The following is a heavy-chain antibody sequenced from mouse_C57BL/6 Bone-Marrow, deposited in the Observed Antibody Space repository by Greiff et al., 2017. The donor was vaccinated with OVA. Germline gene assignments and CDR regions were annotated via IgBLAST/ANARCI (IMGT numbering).Heavy chain of an antibody. J-gene: IGHJ2*01. CDR2: IYPRSGNT. V-gene: IGHV1-81*01. CDR1: GYTFTSYG. Sequence: VQLQESGAELARPGASVKLSCKASGYTFTSYGISWVKQRTGQGLEWIGEIYPRSGNTYYNEKFKGKATLTADKSSSTAYMELRSLTSEDSAVYFCAREGYGSSHDYWGQGTTLTVSS. CDR3: AREGYGSSHDY. D-gene: IGHD1-1*01.